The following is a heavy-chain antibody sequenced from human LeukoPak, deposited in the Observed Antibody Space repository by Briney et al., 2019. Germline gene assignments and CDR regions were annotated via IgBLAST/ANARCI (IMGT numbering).Heavy chain of an antibody. J-gene: IGHJ3*02. CDR3: ARWDSSGYYFDAFDI. CDR1: GGSISSGSYY. Sequence: SETLSLTCTVSGGSISSGSYYWSWIRQPAGKGLEWIGRIYTSGCTNYNPSLKSRVTISVDTPKNQFSLKLSSVTAADTAVYYCARWDSSGYYFDAFDIWGQGTMVTVSS. CDR2: IYTSGCT. V-gene: IGHV4-61*02. D-gene: IGHD3-22*01.